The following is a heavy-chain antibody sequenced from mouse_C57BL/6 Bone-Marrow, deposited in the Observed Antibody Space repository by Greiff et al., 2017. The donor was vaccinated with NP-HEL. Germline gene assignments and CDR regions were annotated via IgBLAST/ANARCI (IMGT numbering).Heavy chain of an antibody. V-gene: IGHV1-50*01. CDR2: IDPSDSYT. CDR1: GYTFTSYW. CDR3: ASPYYYGSSSDFDV. J-gene: IGHJ1*03. Sequence: QVQLQQPGAELVKPGASVKLSCKASGYTFTSYWMQWVKQRPGQGLEWIGEIDPSDSYTNYNQTFKGKATLTVDTSSSTAYMQLSSLTSEDSAVYYCASPYYYGSSSDFDVWGTGTTVTVSS. D-gene: IGHD1-1*01.